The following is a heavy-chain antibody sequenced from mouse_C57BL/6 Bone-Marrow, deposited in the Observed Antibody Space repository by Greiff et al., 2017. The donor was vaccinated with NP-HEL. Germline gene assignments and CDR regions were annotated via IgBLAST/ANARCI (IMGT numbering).Heavy chain of an antibody. CDR3: ARDYDNYYAMDY. D-gene: IGHD2-4*01. CDR2: IDPSDSET. CDR1: GYTFTSYW. V-gene: IGHV1-52*01. Sequence: QVQLKQPGAELVRPGSSVKLSCKASGYTFTSYWMHWVKQRPIQGLEWIGNIDPSDSETHYNQKFKDKATLTVDKSSSTAYMQLSSLTSEDSAVYYCARDYDNYYAMDYWGQGTSVTVSS. J-gene: IGHJ4*01.